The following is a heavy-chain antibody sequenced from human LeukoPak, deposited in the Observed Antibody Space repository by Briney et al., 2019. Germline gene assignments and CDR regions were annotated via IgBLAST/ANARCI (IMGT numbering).Heavy chain of an antibody. CDR2: IYHSGST. V-gene: IGHV4-4*02. J-gene: IGHJ4*02. D-gene: IGHD3-22*01. CDR3: ARRYHDSSFSY. CDR1: GGSISSSNW. Sequence: SETLSLTCAVSGGSISSSNWWNWVRQPPGKGLEWIGEIYHSGSTNYNPSLKSRVTISVDKSNNQFSLKLSSVTAADTAVYYCARRYHDSSFSYWGQGTLVTLSS.